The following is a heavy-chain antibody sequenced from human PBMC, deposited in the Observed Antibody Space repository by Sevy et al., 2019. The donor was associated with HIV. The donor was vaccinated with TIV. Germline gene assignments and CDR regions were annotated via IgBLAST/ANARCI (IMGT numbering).Heavy chain of an antibody. V-gene: IGHV3-33*01. CDR1: GFTFSSYG. D-gene: IGHD4-4*01. CDR3: ARESGGQLPTV. Sequence: GGSLRLSCAASGFTFSSYGMHWVRQAPGKGLEWVAVIWYDGSNKYYADSVKGRFTISRDNSKNTLYLQMNSLRAEDTAVYYCARESGGQLPTVWGQGTLVTVSS. J-gene: IGHJ4*02. CDR2: IWYDGSNK.